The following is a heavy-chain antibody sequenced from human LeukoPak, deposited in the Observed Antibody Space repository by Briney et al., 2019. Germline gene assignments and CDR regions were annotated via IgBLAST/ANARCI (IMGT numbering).Heavy chain of an antibody. CDR3: ARVNGDYVGWFDP. CDR1: GYTFTSSY. V-gene: IGHV1-46*01. CDR2: INPSGGTT. J-gene: IGHJ5*02. D-gene: IGHD4-17*01. Sequence: GASVKVSCKASGYTFTSSYMHWVRQAPGQGLEWMGIINPSGGTTIYAQKFQGRVTMTRDTSTSTVYMELSSLRSEDTAVYYCARVNGDYVGWFDPWGQGTLVTVSS.